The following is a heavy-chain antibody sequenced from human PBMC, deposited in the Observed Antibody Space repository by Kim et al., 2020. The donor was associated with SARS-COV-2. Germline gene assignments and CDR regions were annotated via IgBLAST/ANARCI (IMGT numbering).Heavy chain of an antibody. CDR3: ARHLGSSSISPLEY. J-gene: IGHJ4*02. V-gene: IGHV5-51*01. Sequence: GESLKISCKGSGYNFATYWIAWVRQMPGKGLECMGIIYPGDSDTRYSPSFEGQVTISVDRSISTAYLQWTNLKASDTAMYYCARHLGSSSISPLEYWVQG. CDR2: IYPGDSDT. CDR1: GYNFATYW. D-gene: IGHD6-13*01.